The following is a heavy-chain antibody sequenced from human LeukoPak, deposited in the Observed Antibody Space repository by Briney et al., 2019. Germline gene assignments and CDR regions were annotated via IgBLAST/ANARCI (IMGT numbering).Heavy chain of an antibody. CDR1: GYTFTSYD. Sequence: ASVKVSCKASGYTFTSYDINWVRQATGQGGEWMGWMNHKSGNTGYAQKFQGRVTITRNTYISTAYMELSSLRSEDTAVYYCARGRGTIFGVAKGDPAYWGQGTLVTVSS. V-gene: IGHV1-8*03. D-gene: IGHD3-3*01. CDR3: ARGRGTIFGVAKGDPAY. CDR2: MNHKSGNT. J-gene: IGHJ4*02.